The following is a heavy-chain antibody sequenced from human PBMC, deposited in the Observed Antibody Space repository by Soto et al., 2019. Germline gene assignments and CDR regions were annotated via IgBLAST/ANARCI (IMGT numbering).Heavy chain of an antibody. V-gene: IGHV3-15*07. CDR3: TTDSPVVPAATKIYYYYYGMDV. D-gene: IGHD2-2*01. J-gene: IGHJ6*02. CDR1: GFTFSNAW. CDR2: IKSKTDGGTT. Sequence: GGSLRLSCAASGFTFSNAWMNWVRQAPGKGLEWVGRIKSKTDGGTTDYAAPVKGRFTISRDDSKNTLYLQMNSLKTEDTAVYYCTTDSPVVPAATKIYYYYYGMDVWGQGTTVTVSS.